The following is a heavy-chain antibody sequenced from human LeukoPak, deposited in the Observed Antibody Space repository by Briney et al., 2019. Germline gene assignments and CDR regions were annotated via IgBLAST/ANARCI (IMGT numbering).Heavy chain of an antibody. CDR1: GLTFYDYG. D-gene: IGHD3-16*01. J-gene: IGHJ4*02. Sequence: PGGSLRLSCAASGLTFYDYGMSWVRQAPGKGLEWVSGINWNGGSTGYVDSVKGRFTISRDNAKNSLHLQMNSLRGEDTALYHCARDLDYGADYWGQGTLVTVSS. V-gene: IGHV3-20*01. CDR3: ARDLDYGADY. CDR2: INWNGGST.